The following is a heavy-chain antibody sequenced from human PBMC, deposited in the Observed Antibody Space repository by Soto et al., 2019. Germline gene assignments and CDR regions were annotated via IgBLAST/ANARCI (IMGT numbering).Heavy chain of an antibody. D-gene: IGHD2-15*01. J-gene: IGHJ3*02. CDR1: GGSISSYY. CDR2: IYYSGST. V-gene: IGHV4-59*01. Sequence: SETLSLTCTVSGGSISSYYWSWIRQPPGKGLEWIGYIYYSGSTNYNPSLKSRVTISVDTSKNQFSLKLSSVTAADTAVYYCGRAGVELLDPGAFDIWGQGTMVTVSS. CDR3: GRAGVELLDPGAFDI.